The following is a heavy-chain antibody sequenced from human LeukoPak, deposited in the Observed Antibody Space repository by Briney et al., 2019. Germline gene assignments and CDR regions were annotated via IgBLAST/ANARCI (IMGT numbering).Heavy chain of an antibody. CDR3: AKGRGSGSSLGFDY. CDR2: ISGSGGST. D-gene: IGHD3-10*01. Sequence: GGSLRLSCAASGFTFSSYAMSWVRQAPGKGLEWVSGISGSGGSTFYADSVKGRFTISRDNSKNTLYLQMNSLRVEDTAVYYCAKGRGSGSSLGFDYWGQGILVTVSS. J-gene: IGHJ4*02. CDR1: GFTFSSYA. V-gene: IGHV3-23*01.